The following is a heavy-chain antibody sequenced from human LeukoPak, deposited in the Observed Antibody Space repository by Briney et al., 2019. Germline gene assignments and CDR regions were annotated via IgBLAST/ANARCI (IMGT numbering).Heavy chain of an antibody. Sequence: PSETLSLTCAVYGGSFSGYYWSWIRQPPGKGLEWIAYMYYSGSTYYNPSLKSRVTMSADTSKNQFSLKLSSVTAADTAVYYCARVSSGYYPAIDYWGQGTLVTVSS. V-gene: IGHV4-34*01. CDR3: ARVSSGYYPAIDY. CDR2: MYYSGST. D-gene: IGHD3-22*01. CDR1: GGSFSGYY. J-gene: IGHJ4*02.